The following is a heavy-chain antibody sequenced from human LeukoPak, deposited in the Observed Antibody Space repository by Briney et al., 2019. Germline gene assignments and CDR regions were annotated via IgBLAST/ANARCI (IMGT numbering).Heavy chain of an antibody. CDR2: ISYDGGNK. CDR1: GFTFSSYA. D-gene: IGHD3-9*01. Sequence: PGGSLRLSCAASGFTFSSYAIHWVRQAPGKGLEWVAVISYDGGNKYYADSVKGRFTVSRDNSKNTVSLQLNSLRAEDTAVYHCARDRGDILTGYLLYYFDYWGQGTLVTVSS. J-gene: IGHJ4*02. CDR3: ARDRGDILTGYLLYYFDY. V-gene: IGHV3-30-3*01.